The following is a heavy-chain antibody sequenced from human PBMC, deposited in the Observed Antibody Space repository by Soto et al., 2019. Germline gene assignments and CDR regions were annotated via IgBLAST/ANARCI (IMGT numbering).Heavy chain of an antibody. CDR3: AKDQRPDYGDYVGYFDY. D-gene: IGHD4-17*01. J-gene: IGHJ4*02. CDR2: ISGSGGST. Sequence: SLRLSCAASGFTFSSYAMSWVRQAPGKGLEWVSAISGSGGSTYYADSVKGRFTISRDNSKNTLYLQMNSLRAEDTAVYYCAKDQRPDYGDYVGYFDYWGQGTLVTVSS. V-gene: IGHV3-23*01. CDR1: GFTFSSYA.